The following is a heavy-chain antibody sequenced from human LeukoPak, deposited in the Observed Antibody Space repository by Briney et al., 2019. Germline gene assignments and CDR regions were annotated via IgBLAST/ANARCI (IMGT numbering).Heavy chain of an antibody. CDR3: AKTLRGYTYGY. CDR2: ISGDGGST. CDR1: GFTFDDYA. V-gene: IGHV3-43*02. D-gene: IGHD5-18*01. J-gene: IGHJ4*02. Sequence: GGSLRLSCAASGFTFDDYAMHWVRQAPGKGLEWVSLISGDGGSTYYADSVKGRFTISRDNSKNSLYLQMNSPRTEDTALYYRAKTLRGYTYGYWGQGTLVTVSS.